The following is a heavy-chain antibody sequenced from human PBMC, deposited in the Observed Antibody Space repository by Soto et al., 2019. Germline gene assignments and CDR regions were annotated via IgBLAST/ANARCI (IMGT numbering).Heavy chain of an antibody. J-gene: IGHJ4*02. V-gene: IGHV1-69*13. D-gene: IGHD3-16*01. Sequence: SVKVSCKASGGTFSSYAISWVRQAPGQGLEWMGGIIPIFGTANYAQKFQGRVTITADESTSTAYMELSSLRSEDTAVYYCARDRWGGDGYNYFDYWGQGTLVTVSS. CDR1: GGTFSSYA. CDR3: ARDRWGGDGYNYFDY. CDR2: IIPIFGTA.